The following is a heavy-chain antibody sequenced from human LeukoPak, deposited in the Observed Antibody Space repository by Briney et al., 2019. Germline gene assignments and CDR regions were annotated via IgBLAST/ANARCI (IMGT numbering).Heavy chain of an antibody. D-gene: IGHD6-13*01. CDR1: GGSISTYY. Sequence: PSETLSLTCTVSGGSISTYYWSWIRQPPGKGLEWIGEINHSGSTNYNPSLKSRVTISVDTSKNQFSLKLSSVTAADTAVYYCAIRVGAAGTNDWFDPWGQGTLVTVSS. CDR2: INHSGST. J-gene: IGHJ5*02. CDR3: AIRVGAAGTNDWFDP. V-gene: IGHV4-34*01.